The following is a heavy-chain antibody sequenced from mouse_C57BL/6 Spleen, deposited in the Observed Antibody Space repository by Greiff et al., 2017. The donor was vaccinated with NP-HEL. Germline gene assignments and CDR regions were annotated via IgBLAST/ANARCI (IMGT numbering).Heavy chain of an antibody. D-gene: IGHD4-1*01. Sequence: EVKVVESGGGLVKPGGSLKLSCAASGFTFSSYAMSWVRQTPEKRLEWVATISDGGSYTYYPDNVKGRFTISRDNAKNNLYLQMSHLKSEDTAMYCCARRVNWDYAMDYWGQGNSVTVSS. CDR2: ISDGGSYT. J-gene: IGHJ4*01. V-gene: IGHV5-4*03. CDR3: ARRVNWDYAMDY. CDR1: GFTFSSYA.